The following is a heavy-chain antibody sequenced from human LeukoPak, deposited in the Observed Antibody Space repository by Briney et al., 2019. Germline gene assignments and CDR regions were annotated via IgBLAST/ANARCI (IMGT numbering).Heavy chain of an antibody. J-gene: IGHJ4*02. CDR3: ARGRYDDSGYYFDY. CDR1: GFTVSDYY. CDR2: IYSDGRT. Sequence: PGGSLRLSCAASGFTVSDYYMTWVRQAPGKGLEWVSVIYSDGRTYYADSVKGRFTLSRDNSKKTLYLQMSSLRAEDTAVYYCARGRYDDSGYYFDYWGQGTLVTVSS. V-gene: IGHV3-53*01. D-gene: IGHD3-22*01.